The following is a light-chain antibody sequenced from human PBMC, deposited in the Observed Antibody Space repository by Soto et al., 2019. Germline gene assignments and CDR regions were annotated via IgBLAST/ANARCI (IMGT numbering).Light chain of an antibody. J-gene: IGLJ1*01. CDR3: SSYTSSSTYV. CDR2: DVS. V-gene: IGLV2-14*01. Sequence: QSALTQPASVSGSPGQSITISCTGTSSDVGGYNYVSWYQQHPGKAPKLMIYDVSNQPSGVSNRFSGSKSGNTASLTISGLQAEDEADYYCSSYTSSSTYVFAAGTKLTVL. CDR1: SSDVGGYNY.